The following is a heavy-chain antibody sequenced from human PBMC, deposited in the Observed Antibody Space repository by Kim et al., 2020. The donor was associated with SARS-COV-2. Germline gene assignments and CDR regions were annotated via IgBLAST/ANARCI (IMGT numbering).Heavy chain of an antibody. CDR1: GYAFTRYW. J-gene: IGHJ4*02. CDR3: AKVASDSHFDY. D-gene: IGHD3-10*01. CDR2: VYPDDSET. Sequence: GESLKISCKGSGYAFTRYWIGWVRQMPGKGLEWMGIVYPDDSETRYSPSFQGQVTISADKSISTAYLQWSSLKASDTAMYYCAKVASDSHFDYWGQGTLVTVSS. V-gene: IGHV5-51*01.